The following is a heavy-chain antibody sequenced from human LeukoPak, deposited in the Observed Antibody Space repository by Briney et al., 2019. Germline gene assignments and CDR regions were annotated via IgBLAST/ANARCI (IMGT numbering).Heavy chain of an antibody. V-gene: IGHV4-59*01. CDR2: IYYSGST. Sequence: PSETLSLTCTVSGGSISSYYWSWIRQPPGKGLEWIGYIYYSGSTNYNPSPKSRVTISVDTSKNQFSLKLSSVTAADTAVYYCASLYCSGGSCPDYWGQGTLVTVSS. J-gene: IGHJ4*02. CDR3: ASLYCSGGSCPDY. CDR1: GGSISSYY. D-gene: IGHD2-15*01.